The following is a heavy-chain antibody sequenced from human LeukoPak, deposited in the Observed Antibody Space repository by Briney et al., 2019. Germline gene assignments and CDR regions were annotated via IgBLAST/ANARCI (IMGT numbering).Heavy chain of an antibody. Sequence: PGGSLRLSCEPSGFLFSVYGLHWVRQAPGRGLEWVAMISFDGTEKYYADSVKGRFTISRDNSRKTVYLQMDSLTSADTAVYYCAKHGPNASNWYAGFDYWGQGTLVIVSS. V-gene: IGHV3-30*18. J-gene: IGHJ4*02. CDR1: GFLFSVYG. CDR3: AKHGPNASNWYAGFDY. CDR2: ISFDGTEK. D-gene: IGHD6-13*01.